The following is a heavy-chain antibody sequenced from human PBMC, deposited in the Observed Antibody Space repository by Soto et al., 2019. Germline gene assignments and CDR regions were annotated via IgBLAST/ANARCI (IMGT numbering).Heavy chain of an antibody. CDR2: ISTTGRYI. Sequence: EVHLVESGGGLVKPGGSLRLSCAASGFTFSDHSMNWVRQAPGKGFEWVSSISTTGRYIYYADSMAGRFTISRDNAKNSLYLQINSLRGEDTAVYYCAAGTDTAMEQGADYWGQGTLVTVSS. D-gene: IGHD5-18*01. J-gene: IGHJ4*02. CDR1: GFTFSDHS. CDR3: AAGTDTAMEQGADY. V-gene: IGHV3-21*01.